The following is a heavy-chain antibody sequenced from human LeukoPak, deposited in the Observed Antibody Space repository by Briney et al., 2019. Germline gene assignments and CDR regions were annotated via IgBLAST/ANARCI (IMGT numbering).Heavy chain of an antibody. CDR1: GGSISSYY. J-gene: IGHJ4*02. V-gene: IGHV4-59*12. CDR2: IYYSGST. CDR3: ARDANEGLLLLGYYFDY. Sequence: SETLSLTCTVSGGSISSYYWSWIRQPPGKGLEWIGSIYYSGSTYYNPSLKSRVTISVDTSKNQFSLKLSSVTAADTAVYYCARDANEGLLLLGYYFDYWGQGTLVTVSS. D-gene: IGHD3-22*01.